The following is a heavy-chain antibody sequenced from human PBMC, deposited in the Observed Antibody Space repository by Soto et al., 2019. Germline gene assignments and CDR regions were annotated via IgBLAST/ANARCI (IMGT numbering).Heavy chain of an antibody. CDR2: IYYSGST. Sequence: QLQLQESGPGLVKPSETLSLTCTVSGGSISSSRYYWGWIRQPPGKGLEWIGSIYYSGSTYYNPSLKSRVTISVDTSKNQFSLKLSSVTAADTAVYYCARRAPGSGSYVDYWGQGTLVTVSS. D-gene: IGHD1-26*01. CDR3: ARRAPGSGSYVDY. J-gene: IGHJ4*02. V-gene: IGHV4-39*01. CDR1: GGSISSSRYY.